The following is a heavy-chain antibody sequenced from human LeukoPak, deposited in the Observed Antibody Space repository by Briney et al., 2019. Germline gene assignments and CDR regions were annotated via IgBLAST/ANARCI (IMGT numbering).Heavy chain of an antibody. Sequence: PGGSLRLSCVVSGFTFSSYNMDWVRQAPGKGPEWVSSISSNSATIAYAEPVKGRFTVSRDNTINSLYLQMDSLRVEDTGLYYCLTCSFDHGGQGNLVTVSS. J-gene: IGHJ4*02. CDR2: ISSNSATI. V-gene: IGHV3-9*01. CDR1: GFTFSSYN. CDR3: LTCSFDH. D-gene: IGHD2-15*01.